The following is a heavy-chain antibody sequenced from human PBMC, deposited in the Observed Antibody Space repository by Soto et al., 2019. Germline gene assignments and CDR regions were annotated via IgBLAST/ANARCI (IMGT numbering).Heavy chain of an antibody. V-gene: IGHV3-48*04. J-gene: IGHJ4*02. CDR3: ARDQAVTHLNPVDY. Sequence: EVQLVESGGGLVQPGGSLRLSCAASGFTFSSYSMNWVRQAPGKGLEWVSYISSSSSTIYYADSVKGRFTISRDNAKNSLYLQMNSLRAEDTAVYYCARDQAVTHLNPVDYWGQGTLVTVSS. D-gene: IGHD4-4*01. CDR2: ISSSSSTI. CDR1: GFTFSSYS.